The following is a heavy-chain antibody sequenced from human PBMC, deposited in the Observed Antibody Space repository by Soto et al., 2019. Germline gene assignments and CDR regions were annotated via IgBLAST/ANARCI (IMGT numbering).Heavy chain of an antibody. J-gene: IGHJ4*02. CDR1: GFTFSSYG. V-gene: IGHV3-30*03. CDR2: ISYDGSNK. D-gene: IGHD1-26*01. Sequence: QVQLVESGGGVVQPGRSLRLSCAASGFTFSSYGMHWVRQAPGKGLEWVAVISYDGSNKYYADSVKGRFTISRDNSKNTRYLQMNSLRAEDTAVYYCARSPYSVSYLAYFDYWGQGTLVPVSS. CDR3: ARSPYSVSYLAYFDY.